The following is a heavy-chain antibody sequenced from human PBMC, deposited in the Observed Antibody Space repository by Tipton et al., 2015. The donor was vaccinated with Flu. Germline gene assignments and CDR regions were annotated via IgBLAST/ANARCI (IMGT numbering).Heavy chain of an antibody. CDR2: IYYSGST. CDR1: GGSISSGGYY. CDR3: ARFAAVPPNWFDP. V-gene: IGHV4-31*03. J-gene: IGHJ5*02. Sequence: TLSLTCTVSGGSISSGGYYWSWIRQHPGKGLEWIGYIYYSGSTYYNPSLKSRVTISGDTSKNQFSLKLSSVTAADTAVYYCARFAAVPPNWFDPWGQGTLVTVSS. D-gene: IGHD6-13*01.